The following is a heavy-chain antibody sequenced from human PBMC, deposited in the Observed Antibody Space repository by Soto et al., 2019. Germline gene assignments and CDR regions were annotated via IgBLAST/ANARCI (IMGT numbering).Heavy chain of an antibody. CDR1: GGTFSGYA. CDR2: FVPLFGST. J-gene: IGHJ4*02. V-gene: IGHV1-69*01. CDR3: ATPSLGTSSPPYFDN. Sequence: QVQLVQSGAEVKKPGSSVKVSCQASGGTFSGYALTWVRQAPGQGLEWMGEFVPLFGSTNSAQKFAGRIIIIADESTSTGYMELSTLRSEDTAVYYCATPSLGTSSPPYFDNWGQGTRVTVSS.